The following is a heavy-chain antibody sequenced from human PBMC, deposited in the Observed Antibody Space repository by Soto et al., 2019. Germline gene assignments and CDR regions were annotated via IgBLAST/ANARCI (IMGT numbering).Heavy chain of an antibody. CDR3: ARASSGWYKDAFDI. Sequence: QVQLVESGGGVVQPGRSLRLSCAASGFTFSSYAMHWVRQAPGKGLEWVAVISYDGSNKYYADSVKGRFTISRDNSNTTLYLQMNSLRAEDTAVYYCARASSGWYKDAFDIWGQGTMVTVSS. CDR2: ISYDGSNK. J-gene: IGHJ3*02. V-gene: IGHV3-30-3*01. CDR1: GFTFSSYA. D-gene: IGHD6-19*01.